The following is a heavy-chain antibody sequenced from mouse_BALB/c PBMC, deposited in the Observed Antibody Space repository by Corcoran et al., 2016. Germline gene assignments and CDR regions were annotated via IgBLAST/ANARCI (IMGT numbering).Heavy chain of an antibody. Sequence: EVLLQQSGPELVKPGSSVKIPCKASGYTFTDYNMDWVKQSHGKSLEWIGDINPNNGGTIYNQKFKGKATLTVDKSSSTAYMELRSLTSEDTAVYYCARSGATARFAYWGQGTLVTVSA. V-gene: IGHV1-18*01. CDR2: INPNNGGT. D-gene: IGHD1-2*01. CDR1: GYTFTDYN. CDR3: ARSGATARFAY. J-gene: IGHJ3*01.